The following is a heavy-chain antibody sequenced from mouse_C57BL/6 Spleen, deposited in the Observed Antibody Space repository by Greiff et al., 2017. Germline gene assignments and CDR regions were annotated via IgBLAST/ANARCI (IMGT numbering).Heavy chain of an antibody. V-gene: IGHV1-82*01. CDR3: ARQYYYGFDY. CDR2: IYPGDGDT. J-gene: IGHJ2*01. Sequence: QVQLKESGPELVKPGASVKLSCKASGYAFSSSWMNWVKQRPGKGLEWIGRIYPGDGDTNYNGKFKGKATLTADKSSSTAYMQLSSLTAEDSAVYFCARQYYYGFDYWGQGTTLTVSS. CDR1: GYAFSSSW. D-gene: IGHD1-1*01.